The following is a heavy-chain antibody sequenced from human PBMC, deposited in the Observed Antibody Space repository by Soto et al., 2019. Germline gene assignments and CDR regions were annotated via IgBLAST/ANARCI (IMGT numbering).Heavy chain of an antibody. Sequence: SETLSLTCTVSNGAISSGGYSWSWIRQTPGKGLEWIGYIYPTGKTYYNPSLKNRATLSIDTSQNQFSLQLTSVTAADTAVYYCARAPPGPAPRWGVWGHGTTVTVSS. CDR1: NGAISSGGYS. D-gene: IGHD3-16*01. CDR2: IYPTGKT. J-gene: IGHJ6*02. CDR3: ARAPPGPAPRWGV. V-gene: IGHV4-30-2*01.